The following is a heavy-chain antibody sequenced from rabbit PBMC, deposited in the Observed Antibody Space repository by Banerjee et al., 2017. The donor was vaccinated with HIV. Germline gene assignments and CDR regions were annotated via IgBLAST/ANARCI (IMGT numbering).Heavy chain of an antibody. CDR1: GFSFNNKYV. J-gene: IGHJ4*01. CDR2: IYTSSGTT. D-gene: IGHD1-1*01. V-gene: IGHV1S45*01. Sequence: QEQLEESGGDLVKPEGSLTLTCTASGFSFNNKYVMCWVRQAPGKGLEWIACIYTSSGTTWYASGAKGRFTISKTSSTTVTLQLNTLTAADTATYFCARDDGSGYAPKLWGPGTLVTVS. CDR3: ARDDGSGYAPKL.